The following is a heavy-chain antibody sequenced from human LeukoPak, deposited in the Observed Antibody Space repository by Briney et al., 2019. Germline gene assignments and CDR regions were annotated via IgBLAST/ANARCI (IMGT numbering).Heavy chain of an antibody. Sequence: GGSLRLSCAASEFTLTTFAMNWVRQAPGKGLEWVSSISGRGDATDYADSVKGRFTISRDSSKNTVSLQMDSLRAEDTAVYYCARGLTIFGDVTVYCYYMDVWGKGTPVTVSS. CDR2: ISGRGDAT. J-gene: IGHJ6*03. V-gene: IGHV3-23*01. D-gene: IGHD3-3*01. CDR3: ARGLTIFGDVTVYCYYMDV. CDR1: EFTLTTFA.